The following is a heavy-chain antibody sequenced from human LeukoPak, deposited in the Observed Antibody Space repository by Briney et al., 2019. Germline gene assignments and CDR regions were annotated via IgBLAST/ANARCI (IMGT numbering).Heavy chain of an antibody. CDR3: AKVGFYDSSGGGEFDP. D-gene: IGHD3-22*01. CDR1: GFTFSSYS. V-gene: IGHV3-21*01. CDR2: ISSSSSYI. Sequence: GGSLRLSCAASGFTFSSYSMNWVRQAPGKGLEWVSSISSSSSYIYYADSVKGRFTISRDNAKNSLYLQMNSLRAEDTAVYYCAKVGFYDSSGGGEFDPWGQGTLVTVSS. J-gene: IGHJ5*02.